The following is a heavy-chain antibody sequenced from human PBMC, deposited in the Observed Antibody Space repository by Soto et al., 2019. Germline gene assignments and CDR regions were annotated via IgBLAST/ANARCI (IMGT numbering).Heavy chain of an antibody. CDR1: GGSISRSSYY. CDR3: ARRAAAGDNDAFDI. D-gene: IGHD6-13*01. V-gene: IGHV4-39*02. J-gene: IGHJ3*02. Sequence: QLQLQASGPGLVKPSETLSLTCTVSGGSISRSSYYWGWIRQPPGKGLEWIGRIYYSGRTYYNPSLNSRVTISVDTSTNHFSLKLSSVPAADTAVYYCARRAAAGDNDAFDIWGQGTMVTVSS. CDR2: IYYSGRT.